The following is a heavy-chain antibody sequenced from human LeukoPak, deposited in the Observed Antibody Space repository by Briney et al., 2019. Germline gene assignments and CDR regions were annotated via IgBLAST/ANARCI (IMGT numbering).Heavy chain of an antibody. CDR1: GGTFSSYA. CDR3: ARAFWGLHNSIWYEAHPSDF. Sequence: SVKVSCKASGGTFSSYAISWVRQAPGQGLEWMGGIIPIFGTANYAQKFQGRVTITADESTSTAYMELSNLRSEDTAIYYCARAFWGLHNSIWYEAHPSDFWGQGTLVTVSS. D-gene: IGHD6-13*01. J-gene: IGHJ4*02. V-gene: IGHV1-69*13. CDR2: IIPIFGTA.